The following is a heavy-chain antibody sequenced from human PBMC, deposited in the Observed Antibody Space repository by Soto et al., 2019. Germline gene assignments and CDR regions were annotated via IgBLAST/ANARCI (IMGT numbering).Heavy chain of an antibody. V-gene: IGHV3-11*01. CDR1: GFTFSDYY. CDR3: ARRAVDTSYYSTDV. J-gene: IGHJ6*03. CDR2: ISSSGSTI. Sequence: GGSLRLSCAASGFTFSDYYMSWIRQAPGKGLEWVSYISSSGSTIYYADSVKGRFTISRDNAKNSLYLQMNSLRAEDTAVYYCARRAVDTSYYSTDVWGKGTTVTVSS. D-gene: IGHD5-18*01.